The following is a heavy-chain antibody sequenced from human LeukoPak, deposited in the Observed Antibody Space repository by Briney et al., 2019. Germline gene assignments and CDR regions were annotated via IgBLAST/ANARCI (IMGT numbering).Heavy chain of an antibody. J-gene: IGHJ6*03. CDR3: ARDLRIAARPGYYYYYMDV. Sequence: ASVKVSCKASGGTFSSYAISWVRQAPGQGLEWMGGIIPIFGTANYAQKFQGRVTITADESTSTAYMEPSSLRSEDTAVYYCARDLRIAARPGYYYYYMDVWGKGTTVTVSS. D-gene: IGHD6-6*01. V-gene: IGHV1-69*13. CDR2: IIPIFGTA. CDR1: GGTFSSYA.